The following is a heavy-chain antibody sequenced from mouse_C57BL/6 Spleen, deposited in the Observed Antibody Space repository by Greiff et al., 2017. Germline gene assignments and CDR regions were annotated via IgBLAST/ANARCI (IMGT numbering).Heavy chain of an antibody. J-gene: IGHJ2*01. V-gene: IGHV5-9*01. CDR1: GFTFSSYT. CDR3: ARQRALLYEGPYFDY. D-gene: IGHD2-3*01. Sequence: EVMLVESGGGLVKPGGSLKLSCAASGFTFSSYTMSWVRQTPEKRLAWVATISGGGGNTYYPDSVKGRFTISRDNAKNTLYLQMSSLRSEDTALYYCARQRALLYEGPYFDYWGQGTTLTVSS. CDR2: ISGGGGNT.